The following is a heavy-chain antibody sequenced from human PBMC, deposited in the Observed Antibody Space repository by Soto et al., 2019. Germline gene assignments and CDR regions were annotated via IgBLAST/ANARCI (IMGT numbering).Heavy chain of an antibody. V-gene: IGHV1-8*01. CDR1: GYTFTSYD. D-gene: IGHD2-2*02. CDR2: MNPNSGNT. Sequence: ASVKVSCNASGYTFTSYDINWVRQATGQGLEWMGWMNPNSGNTGYAQKFQGRVTMTRNTSINTAYMELSSLRSEDTAVYYCARSGGVVPAAIDYWGQGTLVTVSS. CDR3: ARSGGVVPAAIDY. J-gene: IGHJ4*02.